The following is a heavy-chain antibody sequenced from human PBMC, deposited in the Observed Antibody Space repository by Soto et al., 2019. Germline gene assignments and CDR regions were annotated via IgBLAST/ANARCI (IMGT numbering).Heavy chain of an antibody. V-gene: IGHV3-7*01. CDR3: ARIARWYFDWLLESGGSYFDP. D-gene: IGHD3-9*01. CDR2: IKQDGSEK. Sequence: PGGSLRLSCAASGFTFSSYWMSWVRQAPGKGLEWVANIKQDGSEKYYVDSVKGRFTISRDNAKNSLYLQMNSLRAEDTAVYYCARIARWYFDWLLESGGSYFDPWGQGTLVTVSS. CDR1: GFTFSSYW. J-gene: IGHJ5*02.